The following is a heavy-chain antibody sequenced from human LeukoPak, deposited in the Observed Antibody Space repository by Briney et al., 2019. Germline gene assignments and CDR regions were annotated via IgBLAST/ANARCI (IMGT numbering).Heavy chain of an antibody. D-gene: IGHD3-22*01. CDR3: AKDRVYNYDISGYYSDY. J-gene: IGHJ4*02. V-gene: IGHV3-23*01. CDR2: ISGGGGST. Sequence: PGGSLRLSCAASGFTFGSYAMSWVRQAPGKGLEWVSGISGGGGSTYYADSVKGRFTISRDNSKNTLYLQMNSLRAEDPAVYYCAKDRVYNYDISGYYSDYWGQGSLVTVSS. CDR1: GFTFGSYA.